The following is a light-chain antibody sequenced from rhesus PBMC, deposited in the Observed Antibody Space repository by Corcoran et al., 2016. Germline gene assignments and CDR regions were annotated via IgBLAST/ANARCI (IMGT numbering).Light chain of an antibody. J-gene: IGLJ1*01. CDR2: DVS. CDR3: CSYRSVSTYS. CDR1: RSDLGGYND. Sequence: QSALTQPHSVSKSLGPSVTIYCPGPRSDLGGYNDVSWYQQHPGPAPRLLIYDVSKRPSGVSDRFSGSKSGNTASLTISGLQAEDESDYYCCSYRSVSTYSCGVGTRLTVL. V-gene: IGLV2S9*01.